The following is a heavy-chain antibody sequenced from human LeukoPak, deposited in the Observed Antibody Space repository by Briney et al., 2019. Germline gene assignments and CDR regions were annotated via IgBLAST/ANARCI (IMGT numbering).Heavy chain of an antibody. CDR2: IYHSGST. D-gene: IGHD4-11*01. CDR1: GGSFSSSNW. CDR3: ARDRSYYSSYMDV. V-gene: IGHV4-4*02. Sequence: SGTLSLTCAVSGGSFSSSNWWSWVRQPPGKGLELIGEIYHSGSTNYNPSLKNRVTISVDKSKNQFSLKLSSVTAADTAVYYCARDRSYYSSYMDVWGKGTTVTVSS. J-gene: IGHJ6*03.